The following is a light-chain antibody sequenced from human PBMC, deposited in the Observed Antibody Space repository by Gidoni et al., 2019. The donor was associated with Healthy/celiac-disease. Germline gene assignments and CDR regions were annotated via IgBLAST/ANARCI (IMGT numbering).Light chain of an antibody. J-gene: IGKJ1*01. CDR2: GAF. V-gene: IGKV3-15*01. Sequence: EIVMTQSPATLSVSPGERATLSCRASQSVSGNLAWYQQKPGQAPRLLIYGAFTRATGIPARFSGSGSGTEFTLPISSLQSEDFAVYYCQQYNNWPPWTFGQGTKVEIK. CDR3: QQYNNWPPWT. CDR1: QSVSGN.